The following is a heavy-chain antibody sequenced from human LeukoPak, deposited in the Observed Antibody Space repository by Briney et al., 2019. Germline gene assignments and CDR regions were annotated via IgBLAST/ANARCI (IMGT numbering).Heavy chain of an antibody. D-gene: IGHD6-19*01. CDR1: GFTFSSYG. CDR3: AKGSGWYPDYFDY. V-gene: IGHV3-30*18. CDR2: ISYDGSNK. J-gene: IGHJ4*02. Sequence: GGSLRLSCAASGFTFSSYGMHWVRQAPGKGLEWVAVISYDGSNKYYADSVKGRFTISRDNSKNTLYLQMNSLRAEDTAVYYCAKGSGWYPDYFDYWGQGTLVTVSS.